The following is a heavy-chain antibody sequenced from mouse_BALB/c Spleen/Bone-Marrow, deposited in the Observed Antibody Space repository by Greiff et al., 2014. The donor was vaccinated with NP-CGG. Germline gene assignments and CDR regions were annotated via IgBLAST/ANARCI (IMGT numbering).Heavy chain of an antibody. CDR3: TRRRGNYEGYFDH. D-gene: IGHD2-1*01. J-gene: IGHJ2*01. CDR2: ISYSGTT. V-gene: IGHV3-8*02. Sequence: DVHLVESGPSLVKPSQTLSLTCSVTGDSITSGYWNWIRKFPGNELEYMGYISYSGTTYYNPSLKSRISITRDTSKNQYYLQLNSVTTGDTAIYYCTRRRGNYEGYFDHWGQGTTLTVSS. CDR1: GDSITSGY.